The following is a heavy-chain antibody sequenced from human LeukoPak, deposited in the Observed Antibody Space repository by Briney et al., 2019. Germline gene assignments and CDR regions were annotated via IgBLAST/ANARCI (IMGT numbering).Heavy chain of an antibody. J-gene: IGHJ4*02. Sequence: PGGSLRLSCATSGFTFSDYWMSWVRHSPGKGLEWVADIKQDGSDKKYVDSVEGRFTISRDNAKKSLYLQMDSLRAEDTAVYYCTRSLWPADYWGQGTLVTVSS. CDR1: GFTFSDYW. CDR3: TRSLWPADY. V-gene: IGHV3-7*01. D-gene: IGHD3-10*01. CDR2: IKQDGSDK.